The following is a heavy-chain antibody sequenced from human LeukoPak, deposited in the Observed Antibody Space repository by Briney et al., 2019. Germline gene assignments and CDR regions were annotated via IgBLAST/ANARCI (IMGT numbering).Heavy chain of an antibody. Sequence: PGGSLRLSCAASGFTFSDYYMSWIRQAPGKGLEWVSYISSSGSTIYYADSVKGRYTISRDNAKNSLYLQMNSLRAEDTAVYYCARAKGYCSSTSCWENGSWGYWGQGTLVTVSS. CDR1: GFTFSDYY. J-gene: IGHJ4*02. V-gene: IGHV3-11*01. D-gene: IGHD2-2*01. CDR3: ARAKGYCSSTSCWENGSWGY. CDR2: ISSSGSTI.